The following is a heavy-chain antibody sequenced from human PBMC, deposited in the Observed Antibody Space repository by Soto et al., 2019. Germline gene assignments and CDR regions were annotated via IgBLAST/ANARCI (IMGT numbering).Heavy chain of an antibody. D-gene: IGHD3-10*01. V-gene: IGHV3-15*07. CDR1: GFTFSNAW. CDR2: IKSKTDSGTT. Sequence: GGSLRLSCAASGFTFSNAWMNWVRQAPGKGLEWVGRIKSKTDSGTTDYAAPVKGRFTISRDDSKNTLYLQMNSLKTEDTAVYYCTTDDGSGSYYKVFDYWGQGTLVTVSS. J-gene: IGHJ4*02. CDR3: TTDDGSGSYYKVFDY.